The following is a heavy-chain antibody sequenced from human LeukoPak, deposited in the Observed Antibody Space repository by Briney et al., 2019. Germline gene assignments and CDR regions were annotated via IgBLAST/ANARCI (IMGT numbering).Heavy chain of an antibody. CDR2: INTNTGKP. D-gene: IGHD1-7*01. Sequence: ASVKVSCKASGYTFTSYAMNWVRQAPGQGLEWMGWINTNTGKPTYAQGFRGRFDFSLDTSVSTAYLQISSLKTEGTAVYYCARSGADNWNYEFDYWGQGTLVTVSS. V-gene: IGHV7-4-1*02. J-gene: IGHJ4*02. CDR1: GYTFTSYA. CDR3: ARSGADNWNYEFDY.